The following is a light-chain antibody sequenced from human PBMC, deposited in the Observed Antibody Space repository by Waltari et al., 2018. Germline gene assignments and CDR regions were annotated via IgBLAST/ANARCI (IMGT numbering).Light chain of an antibody. CDR1: QSVSRS. V-gene: IGKV3-20*01. J-gene: IGKJ1*01. CDR2: GTS. Sequence: EIVLAQSPGTLSLSPGERATLSCRASQSVSRSLAWYQQKPGQATRLLIYGTSIRATGIPDRFSGSGSGTDFSLTISRLESEDFAVYYCQHYVRLPATFGQGTKVEIK. CDR3: QHYVRLPAT.